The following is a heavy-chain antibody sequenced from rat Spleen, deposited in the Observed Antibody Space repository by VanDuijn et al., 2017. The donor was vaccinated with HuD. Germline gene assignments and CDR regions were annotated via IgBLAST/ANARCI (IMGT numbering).Heavy chain of an antibody. V-gene: IGHV5-7*01. CDR3: ARHGMDA. CDR2: IRSDGSST. J-gene: IGHJ4*01. Sequence: EVQLVESDGGLVQPGRSLKLSCATSGFTFSDFYMAWVRQAPTKGLEWVATIRSDGSSTYYRDSVKGRFTISRDNAKSTLYLQMDSLRSEDTATYYCARHGMDAWGQGASVTVSS. CDR1: GFTFSDFY.